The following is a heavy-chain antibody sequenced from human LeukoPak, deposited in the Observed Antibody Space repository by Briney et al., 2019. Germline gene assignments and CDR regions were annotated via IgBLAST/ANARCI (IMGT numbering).Heavy chain of an antibody. Sequence: SETLSLTCTVSGGSICSSSYYWGWLRQPPGKGLDWIWSIYYSGSTSYNPSLKSRVTISVDTSKNQFSLKLSSVTAADTAVYYCARSQRIRSITMVRGPKDYWGQGTLVTVTS. CDR3: ARSQRIRSITMVRGPKDY. D-gene: IGHD3-10*01. J-gene: IGHJ4*02. CDR2: IYYSGST. V-gene: IGHV4-39*01. CDR1: GGSICSSSYY.